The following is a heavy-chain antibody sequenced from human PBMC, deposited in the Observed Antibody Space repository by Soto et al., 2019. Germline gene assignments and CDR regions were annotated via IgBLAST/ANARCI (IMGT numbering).Heavy chain of an antibody. CDR3: ARVDSGYEFAYYYYMDV. CDR1: GYTFTSYG. Sequence: GASVKVSCKASGYTFTSYGISWVRQAPGQGLEWMGWISAYNGNTNYAQKLQGRVTMTTDTSTSTAYMELRSLRSDDTAVYYCARVDSGYEFAYYYYMDVWGKGTTVTVSS. CDR2: ISAYNGNT. V-gene: IGHV1-18*01. J-gene: IGHJ6*03. D-gene: IGHD5-12*01.